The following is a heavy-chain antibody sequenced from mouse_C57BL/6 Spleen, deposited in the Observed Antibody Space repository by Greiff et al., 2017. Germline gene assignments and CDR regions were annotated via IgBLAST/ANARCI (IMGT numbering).Heavy chain of an antibody. CDR2: INPNNGGP. J-gene: IGHJ2*01. V-gene: IGHV1-18*01. D-gene: IGHD1-1*01. CDR1: GYTFTDYN. Sequence: EVQLQQSGPELVKPGASVKIPCKASGYTFTDYNMDWVKQSHGKSLEWIGDINPNNGGPIYNQKFQGKATLTVDKSSGTAYIELRSMTSEDTAVYYCARRVFYYYGSSFLYYFDYWGQGTTLTVSS. CDR3: ARRVFYYYGSSFLYYFDY.